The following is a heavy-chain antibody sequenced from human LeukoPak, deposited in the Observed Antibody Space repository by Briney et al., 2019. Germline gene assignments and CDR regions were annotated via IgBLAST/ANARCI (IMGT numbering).Heavy chain of an antibody. CDR2: INHSGST. J-gene: IGHJ4*02. Sequence: PSETLSLTCAVYGGSFSDYYWSWIRQPPGKGLEWIGEINHSGSTNYNPSLKSRVTISVDTSKNQFSLKLSSVTAADTAVYYCARAVAGTRVDYWGQGTLVTVSS. D-gene: IGHD6-19*01. V-gene: IGHV4-34*01. CDR1: GGSFSDYY. CDR3: ARAVAGTRVDY.